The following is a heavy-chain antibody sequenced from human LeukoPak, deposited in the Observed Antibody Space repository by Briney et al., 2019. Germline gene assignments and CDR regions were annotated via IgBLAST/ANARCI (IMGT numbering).Heavy chain of an antibody. D-gene: IGHD3-22*01. CDR1: GYTFSSYG. Sequence: SCKASGYTFSSYGMSWVRQAPGKGLEWVSAISGSGGSTYYADSVKGRFTISRDNSKNTLYLQMNSLRAEDTAVYYCAKDQYYYDSSGYYFFDYWGQGTLVTVSS. CDR3: AKDQYYYDSSGYYFFDY. CDR2: ISGSGGST. J-gene: IGHJ4*02. V-gene: IGHV3-23*01.